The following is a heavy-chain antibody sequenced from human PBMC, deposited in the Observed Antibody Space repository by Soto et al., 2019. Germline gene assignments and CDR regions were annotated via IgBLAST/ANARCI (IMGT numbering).Heavy chain of an antibody. CDR1: GFTFSTYA. Sequence: PGGSLRLSCAASGFTFSTYAMSWVRQAPGKGLEWFSTISGSGDSTYYANSVKGRFTISRDNSRNTLDLQMNSLRVEDTAVYYCAKGGEGSCSKTSCLYFSDYWGQGTLVTVSS. D-gene: IGHD2-2*01. CDR3: AKGGEGSCSKTSCLYFSDY. V-gene: IGHV3-23*01. J-gene: IGHJ4*02. CDR2: ISGSGDST.